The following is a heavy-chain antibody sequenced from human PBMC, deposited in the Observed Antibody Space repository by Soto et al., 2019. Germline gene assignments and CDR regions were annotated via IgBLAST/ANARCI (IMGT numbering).Heavy chain of an antibody. Sequence: SETLSLTCTVSGGSISSSSYYWGWIRQPPGKGLEWIGSIYYSGSTYYNPSLKSRVTISVDTSKNQFSLKLSSVTAADTAVYFFARAYYGHRRFAYWAQGSLVPVSS. D-gene: IGHD4-17*01. CDR2: IYYSGST. J-gene: IGHJ4*02. CDR3: ARAYYGHRRFAY. CDR1: GGSISSSSYY. V-gene: IGHV4-39*01.